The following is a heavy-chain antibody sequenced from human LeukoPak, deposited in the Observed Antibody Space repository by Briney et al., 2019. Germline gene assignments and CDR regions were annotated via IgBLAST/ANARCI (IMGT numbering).Heavy chain of an antibody. CDR1: GESISGFY. V-gene: IGHV4-59*12. CDR3: AREEGVVVVAAPYYYMDV. J-gene: IGHJ6*03. CDR2: IYYSGST. D-gene: IGHD2-15*01. Sequence: SETLSLTCTVSGESISGFYWTWIRQPPGKGLEWIGYIYYSGSTNYNPSLKSRVTMSVDTSKNQFSLKLSSVTAADTAVYYCAREEGVVVVAAPYYYMDVWGKGTTVTISS.